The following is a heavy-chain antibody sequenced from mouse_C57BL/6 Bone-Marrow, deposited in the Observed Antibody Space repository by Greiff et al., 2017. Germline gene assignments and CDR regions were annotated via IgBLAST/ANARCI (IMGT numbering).Heavy chain of an antibody. J-gene: IGHJ3*01. D-gene: IGHD2-3*01. CDR2: IRNKANNHAT. CDR3: TRPIYDCYYEFAY. CDR1: GFTFSDAW. Sequence: EVHLVESGGGLVQPGGSMKLSCAASGFTFSDAWMDWVRQSPEKGLEWVAEIRNKANNHATYYAESVKGRFTISRDDSKSSVYLQMNSLRAEDTGIYYCTRPIYDCYYEFAYWGQGTLVTVSA. V-gene: IGHV6-6*01.